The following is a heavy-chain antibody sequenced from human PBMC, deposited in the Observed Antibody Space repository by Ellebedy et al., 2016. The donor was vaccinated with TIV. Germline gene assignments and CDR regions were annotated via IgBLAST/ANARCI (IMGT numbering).Heavy chain of an antibody. V-gene: IGHV3-7*01. Sequence: GGSLRLXCAASGFTFRSYWMSWVRQAPGKGLEWVANIKQDGSEKYYVDSVKGRFTISRDNAKDSLYLQMNSLRGEDTALYYCVRRPGYSSGWYYFDYWGQGTLVTVSS. D-gene: IGHD6-19*01. CDR3: VRRPGYSSGWYYFDY. CDR1: GFTFRSYW. J-gene: IGHJ4*02. CDR2: IKQDGSEK.